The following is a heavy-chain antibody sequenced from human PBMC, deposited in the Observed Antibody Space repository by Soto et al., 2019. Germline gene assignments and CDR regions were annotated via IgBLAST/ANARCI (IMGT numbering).Heavy chain of an antibody. CDR1: GVTFSNYA. CDR2: LSGSGGTT. D-gene: IGHD3-10*01. J-gene: IGHJ4*02. CDR3: AKQRADYGSGADTFYFDS. Sequence: GGSLRLSCTVSGVTFSNYAMNWVRQAPGKGLEWVSSLSGSGGTTYYADSVKGRFIISRDNSKNTLYLLMNSLRAEDTALYYCAKQRADYGSGADTFYFDSWGQGALVTFSS. V-gene: IGHV3-23*01.